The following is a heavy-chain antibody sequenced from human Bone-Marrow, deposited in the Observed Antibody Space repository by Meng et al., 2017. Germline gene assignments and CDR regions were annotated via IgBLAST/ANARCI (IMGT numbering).Heavy chain of an antibody. Sequence: ASVKVSCKASGYTFTSYGISWVRQAPGQGLEWMGWISAYNGNTNYAQKLQGRVTMSTDTSTSTAYMELSSLRSEDTAVYYCARGGFDSSGYSVTRTDAFDIWGQGTMVTVSS. V-gene: IGHV1-18*01. J-gene: IGHJ3*02. CDR1: GYTFTSYG. D-gene: IGHD3-22*01. CDR3: ARGGFDSSGYSVTRTDAFDI. CDR2: ISAYNGNT.